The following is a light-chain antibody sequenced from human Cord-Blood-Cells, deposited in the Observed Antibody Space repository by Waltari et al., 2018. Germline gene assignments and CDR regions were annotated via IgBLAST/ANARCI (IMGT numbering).Light chain of an antibody. J-gene: IGKJ4*01. CDR2: GAS. CDR1: QSVSSN. CDR3: QQYNNWPLT. Sequence: DIVMTQPPATLSVSPGERATLSCRASQSVSSNLAWYQQKPGQAPRLLIYGASTRATGIPARFSGSGSGTEFTLTISSLQSEDFAVYYCQQYNNWPLTFGGGTKVESK. V-gene: IGKV3-15*01.